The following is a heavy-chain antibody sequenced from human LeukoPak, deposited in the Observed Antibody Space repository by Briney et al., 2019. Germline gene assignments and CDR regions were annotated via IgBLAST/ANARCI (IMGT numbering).Heavy chain of an antibody. CDR2: IYYSGST. D-gene: IGHD3-9*01. CDR3: ARHPTLRYFDWLSSVGAFDI. CDR1: GGSISSSSYY. V-gene: IGHV4-39*01. J-gene: IGHJ3*02. Sequence: SETLSLTCTVPGGSISSSSYYWGWIRQPPGKGLEWIGSIYYSGSTYYNPSLKSRVTISVDTSKNQFSLKLSSVTAADTAVYYCARHPTLRYFDWLSSVGAFDIWGQGTMVTVSS.